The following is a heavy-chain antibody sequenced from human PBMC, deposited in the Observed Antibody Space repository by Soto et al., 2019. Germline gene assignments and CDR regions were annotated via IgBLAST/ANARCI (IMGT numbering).Heavy chain of an antibody. J-gene: IGHJ3*02. CDR3: ARGAATNIVVVMYDDCEI. V-gene: IGHV1-69*12. CDR1: GATLNTFINYG. CDR2: IIPVFGTA. D-gene: IGHD3-22*01. Sequence: QVQLVQSGAEVKKPGSSVKVSCKASGATLNTFINYGITWVRQAPGQGLEWMGGIIPVFGTANYAQKFQGRVTISADESTRTAFMVLSSLRSEDTVVYYCARGAATNIVVVMYDDCEIWGQWTMVPVSS.